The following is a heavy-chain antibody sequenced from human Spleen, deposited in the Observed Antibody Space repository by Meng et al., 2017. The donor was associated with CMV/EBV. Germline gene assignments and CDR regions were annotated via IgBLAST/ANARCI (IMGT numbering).Heavy chain of an antibody. CDR2: VNRNGSST. V-gene: IGHV3-74*01. CDR1: GFTFSSYW. CDR3: ARQYCGDTSCWGAFDM. Sequence: ETLSLTCAASGFTFSSYWMHWVRQAPGKGLVWVSRVNRNGSSTIYADSVKGLFTISRDNAKNTLYLQMNSLRAEDTAVYYCARQYCGDTSCWGAFDMWGQGTMVTVSS. D-gene: IGHD2-2*01. J-gene: IGHJ3*02.